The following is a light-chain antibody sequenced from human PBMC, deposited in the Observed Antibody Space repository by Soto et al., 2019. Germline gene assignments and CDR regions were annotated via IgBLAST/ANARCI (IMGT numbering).Light chain of an antibody. V-gene: IGLV1-44*01. CDR1: SSNIGSNT. Sequence: QSVLTQPPSASGAPGQRVTISCYGSSSNIGSNTVNWYQQLPGRAPKHLIYSNNQRPSGVPARFSGSKSGTSASLAISGLQSEDEADYYCEAWDDSVNGYYVFGNGTKVTV. CDR2: SNN. J-gene: IGLJ1*01. CDR3: EAWDDSVNGYYV.